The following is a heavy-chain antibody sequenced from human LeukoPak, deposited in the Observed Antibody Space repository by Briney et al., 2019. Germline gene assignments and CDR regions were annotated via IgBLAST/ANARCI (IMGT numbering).Heavy chain of an antibody. CDR1: GFTFSSYA. J-gene: IGHJ4*02. D-gene: IGHD5-24*01. V-gene: IGHV3-30-3*01. CDR2: ISYDGSKK. CDR3: ARGDLPQYYFDY. Sequence: PGRSLRLSCAASGFTFSSYAMHWVRQAPGKGLEWVAVISYDGSKKYYADSVKGRFTISRDNSKNTLYLQMNSLRAEDTAVYYCARGDLPQYYFDYWGEGTLVTVSS.